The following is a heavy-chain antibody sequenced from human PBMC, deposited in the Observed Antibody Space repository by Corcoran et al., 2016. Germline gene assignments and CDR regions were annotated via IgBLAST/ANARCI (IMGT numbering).Heavy chain of an antibody. CDR2: IYYSGST. CDR3: ATEKTTGQIASRPGNYGLDV. J-gene: IGHJ6*02. CDR1: GGSISSRSYY. Sequence: QLQLQESGPGLVKPSETLSLTCTVSGGSISSRSYYWGWIRQPPGKGLEWIGNIYYSGSTFYNLSLKSRVTISVDTSKNQFSLRLRSVTAADTAVYYWATEKTTGQIASRPGNYGLDVWGQGTTVTVSS. D-gene: IGHD6-6*01. V-gene: IGHV4-39*07.